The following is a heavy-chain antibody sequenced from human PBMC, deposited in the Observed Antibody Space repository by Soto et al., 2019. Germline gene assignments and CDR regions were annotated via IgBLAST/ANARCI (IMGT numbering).Heavy chain of an antibody. D-gene: IGHD3-10*01. CDR2: INPNSGGT. Sequence: ASVKVSCKASGYTFTGYYMHWVRQAPGQGLEWMGWINPNSGGTNYAQKFQGWVTMTRDTSISTAYMELSRLRSDDTAVYYCARDPGGSFGDYYYYGMDVWGQGTTVTVSS. V-gene: IGHV1-2*04. J-gene: IGHJ6*02. CDR1: GYTFTGYY. CDR3: ARDPGGSFGDYYYYGMDV.